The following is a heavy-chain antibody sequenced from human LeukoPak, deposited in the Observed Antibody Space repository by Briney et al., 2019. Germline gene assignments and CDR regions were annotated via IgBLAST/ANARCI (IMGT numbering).Heavy chain of an antibody. J-gene: IGHJ4*02. V-gene: IGHV4-39*01. CDR3: ARRAYSAAYWKHFDY. D-gene: IGHD1-1*01. CDR2: IYYHENT. CDR1: GSSISSSSDY. Sequence: SETLSLTYTVSGSSISSSSDYWGWIRQAPGKGLEWIGSIYYHENTYYNSSLKSRVTISVDTSKNQFSLKLNSVTAADTAVYFCARRAYSAAYWKHFDYWGQGTLVTVSS.